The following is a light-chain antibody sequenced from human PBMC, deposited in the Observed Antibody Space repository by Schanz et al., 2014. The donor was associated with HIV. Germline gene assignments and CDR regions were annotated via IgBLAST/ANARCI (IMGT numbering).Light chain of an antibody. Sequence: QSALTQPASVSGSPGQSITISCTGTSSDVGGYKYVSWYQHYPGKAPKLIIFDVSNRPSGVSNRFSGSKSGNTASLTISGLQAEDEADYYCSSYTSSSTLGVFGGGTKLTVL. CDR2: DVS. CDR1: SSDVGGYKY. CDR3: SSYTSSSTLGV. J-gene: IGLJ3*02. V-gene: IGLV2-14*03.